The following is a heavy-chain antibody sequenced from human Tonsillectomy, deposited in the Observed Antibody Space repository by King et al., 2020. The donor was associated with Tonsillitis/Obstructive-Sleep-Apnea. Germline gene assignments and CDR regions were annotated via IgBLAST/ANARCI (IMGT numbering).Heavy chain of an antibody. V-gene: IGHV4-59*08. CDR2: IYYSGST. CDR1: GGSISSYY. J-gene: IGHJ6*02. D-gene: IGHD3-9*01. Sequence: VQLQESGPGLVKPSETLCLTCTVSGGSISSYYWSWIRQPPGKGLEWIGYIYYSGSTNYNPSLKSRVTISVDTSKNQFSLKLSSVTAADTAVYYCARHYYDILTGLDYGMDVWGQGTTVTVSS. CDR3: ARHYYDILTGLDYGMDV.